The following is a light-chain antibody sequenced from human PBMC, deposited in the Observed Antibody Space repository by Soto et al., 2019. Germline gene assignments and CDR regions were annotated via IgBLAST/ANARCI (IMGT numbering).Light chain of an antibody. Sequence: EIVLTQSPVTLSLSPGERATLSFSASQSVSGYVAWYQQKPGQAPRLLIYDASSRANGIPARFTGSGSGTDFSLTISSLEPEDFAVYYCQQRSDWLPITFGQGTRLEIK. CDR3: QQRSDWLPIT. CDR2: DAS. V-gene: IGKV3-11*01. CDR1: QSVSGY. J-gene: IGKJ5*01.